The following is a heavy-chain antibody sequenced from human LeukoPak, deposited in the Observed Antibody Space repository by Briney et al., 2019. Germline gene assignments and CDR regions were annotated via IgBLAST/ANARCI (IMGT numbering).Heavy chain of an antibody. D-gene: IGHD6-6*01. Sequence: PGGSLRLSCGAPASTLGTYAVTWVRPVPGKGLEWVSGMSGGGLSTYYARYVQGRFTISRETSKNTFYLEMNSLGADDTALYYCAKDRISGQGGAARILDYWGQGILVTVSS. V-gene: IGHV3-23*01. J-gene: IGHJ4*02. CDR3: AKDRISGQGGAARILDY. CDR1: ASTLGTYA. CDR2: MSGGGLST.